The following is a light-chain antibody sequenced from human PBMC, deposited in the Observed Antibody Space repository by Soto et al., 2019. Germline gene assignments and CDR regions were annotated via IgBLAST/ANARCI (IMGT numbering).Light chain of an antibody. CDR2: GAS. Sequence: KQSASTLSLSTGERATLSCRASQSVSSSYLAWYQQKPGQAPRLLIYGASTRATGIPARFSGRGSGTEFTLTISSLQSEDFAVYYCQQYDNWPKTFGQGTKVDIK. V-gene: IGKV3-15*01. CDR3: QQYDNWPKT. CDR1: QSVSSSY. J-gene: IGKJ1*01.